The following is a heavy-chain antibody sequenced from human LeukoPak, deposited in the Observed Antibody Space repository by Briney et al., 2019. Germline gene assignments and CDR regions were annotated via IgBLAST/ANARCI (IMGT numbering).Heavy chain of an antibody. CDR3: ARSFRHSGSYWTRVDYYYYMDV. D-gene: IGHD1-26*01. CDR1: GYSFTSYW. J-gene: IGHJ6*03. Sequence: GESLKISCKGSGYSFTSYWIGWVRQMPGKGLEWMGIIYPGDSDTRYSPSFQGQVTISADKSISTAYLQWSSLKASDTAMYYCARSFRHSGSYWTRVDYYYYMDVWGKGTTVTVSS. CDR2: IYPGDSDT. V-gene: IGHV5-51*01.